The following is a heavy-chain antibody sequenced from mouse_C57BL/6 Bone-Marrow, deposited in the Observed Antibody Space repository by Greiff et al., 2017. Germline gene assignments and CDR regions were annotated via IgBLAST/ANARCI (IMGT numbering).Heavy chain of an antibody. CDR1: GYTFTSYW. CDR2: IYPGSGST. D-gene: IGHD1-1*01. J-gene: IGHJ1*03. V-gene: IGHV1-55*01. Sequence: VQLQQPGAELVKPGASVKMSCKASGYTFTSYWIPWVKQRPGQGLEWIGDIYPGSGSTNYNEKFKSKATLTVDTSSSTAYMQLSSLTSEDSAVXYCARGSTTGVAYWYFDVWCTGTTITVSS. CDR3: ARGSTTGVAYWYFDV.